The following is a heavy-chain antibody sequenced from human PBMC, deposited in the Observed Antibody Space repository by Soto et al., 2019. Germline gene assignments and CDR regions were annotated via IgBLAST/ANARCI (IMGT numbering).Heavy chain of an antibody. CDR2: INAGNGNT. V-gene: IGHV1-3*01. CDR1: GYTFTSYA. CDR3: ARDRSLGPDKKYSYGIFLDY. D-gene: IGHD5-18*01. J-gene: IGHJ4*02. Sequence: QVQLVQSGAEVKKPGASVKVSCKASGYTFTSYAMHWVRQAPGQRLEWMGWINAGNGNTKYSQKFQGRVTITRDTSASTAYMELSSVRSEDTAVYYCARDRSLGPDKKYSYGIFLDYWGQGTLVTVSS.